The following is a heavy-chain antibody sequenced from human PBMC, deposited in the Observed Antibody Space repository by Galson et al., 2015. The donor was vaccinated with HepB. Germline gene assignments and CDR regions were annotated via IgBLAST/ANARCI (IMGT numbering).Heavy chain of an antibody. CDR1: GFTFSSYW. V-gene: IGHV3-7*03. J-gene: IGHJ6*02. Sequence: LRLSCAASGFTFSSYWMSWVRQAPGKGLEWGANIKQDGSEKYYVDSVKGRSTISRDNAKNSLYLQMNSLRAEDTAVYYCASPSRTAALYGMDVWGQGTTVTVSS. D-gene: IGHD6-6*01. CDR2: IKQDGSEK. CDR3: ASPSRTAALYGMDV.